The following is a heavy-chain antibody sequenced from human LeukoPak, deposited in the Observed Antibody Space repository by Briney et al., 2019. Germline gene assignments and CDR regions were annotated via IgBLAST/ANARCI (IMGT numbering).Heavy chain of an antibody. CDR2: ISSSSTDT. V-gene: IGHV3-23*01. Sequence: GGSLRLSCAASGFSFSTYAMSWVRQAPGKGLEWISGISSSSTDTHYAESVKGRFRVSRDNSKTTLYLQMNSLRAEDTAVYYCASGTYRLGGYWGQGVLVAVSS. CDR3: ASGTYRLGGY. D-gene: IGHD3-10*01. J-gene: IGHJ4*02. CDR1: GFSFSTYA.